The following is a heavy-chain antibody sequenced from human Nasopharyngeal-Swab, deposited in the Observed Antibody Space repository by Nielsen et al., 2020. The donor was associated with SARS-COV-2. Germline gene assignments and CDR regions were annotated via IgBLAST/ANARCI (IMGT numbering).Heavy chain of an antibody. V-gene: IGHV4-34*01. CDR2: INHSGST. J-gene: IGHJ4*02. Sequence: WIRQPPGKGLEWIGEINHSGSTNYNPSLKSRVTISVDTSKNQFSLKLCSVTAADTAVYYCARSKKAPFDYWGQGTLVTVSS. CDR3: ARSKKAPFDY.